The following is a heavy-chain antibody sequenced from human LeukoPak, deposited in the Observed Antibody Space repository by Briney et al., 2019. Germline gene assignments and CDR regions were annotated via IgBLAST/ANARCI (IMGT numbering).Heavy chain of an antibody. J-gene: IGHJ6*03. CDR2: IYYSGST. V-gene: IGHV4-59*01. D-gene: IGHD2-15*01. Sequence: PSETLSLTCTVSGGSISSYYWSWLRQPPGKGLEWIGYIYYSGSTNNNPSLKSRVTISVDTSKKQCSRKLRSVHAAETAGDYCARVKVGYCSGGSCYEPYYYYMDVWGKGTTVTVSS. CDR3: ARVKVGYCSGGSCYEPYYYYMDV. CDR1: GGSISSYY.